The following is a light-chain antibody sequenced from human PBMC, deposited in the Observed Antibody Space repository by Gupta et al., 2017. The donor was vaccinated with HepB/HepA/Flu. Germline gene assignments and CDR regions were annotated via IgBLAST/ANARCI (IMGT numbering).Light chain of an antibody. CDR3: SSYTSRSSVDYV. V-gene: IGLV2-14*01. J-gene: IGLJ1*01. Sequence: QSALTQPASVYGSPGQSIIISCTGSNSDVGGYNFVSWYQQHPGKAPKLIIYDGSNRPSGVSNRFSGSKSGNTASLTISGLQAEDEADYYCSSYTSRSSVDYVFGGGTKVTVL. CDR2: DGS. CDR1: NSDVGGYNF.